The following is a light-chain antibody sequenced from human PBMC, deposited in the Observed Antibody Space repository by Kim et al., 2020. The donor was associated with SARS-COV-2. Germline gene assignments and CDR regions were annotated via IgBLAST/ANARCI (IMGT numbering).Light chain of an antibody. Sequence: ESVGDRVTITCRASRSIGGLLAWYQQKPGKAPKLLIYEASTLKSGVPSRFSGSGSETEFTLTTSSLQPDDFATYYCQQYRSYPWTFGQGTKVDIK. J-gene: IGKJ1*01. V-gene: IGKV1-5*03. CDR3: QQYRSYPWT. CDR2: EAS. CDR1: RSIGGL.